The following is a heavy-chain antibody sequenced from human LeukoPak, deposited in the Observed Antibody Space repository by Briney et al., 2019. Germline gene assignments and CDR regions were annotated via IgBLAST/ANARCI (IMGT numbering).Heavy chain of an antibody. Sequence: SEALSLSCTVSGGSISSYYWSWIRQPPGKGLEWIGYIYYSGSTNYNPSLKSRVTISVDTSKNQFSLKLSSVTAADTAVYDCAYGDYGIIDYWGQGTLVTVSS. D-gene: IGHD4-17*01. V-gene: IGHV4-59*01. CDR2: IYYSGST. J-gene: IGHJ4*02. CDR1: GGSISSYY. CDR3: AYGDYGIIDY.